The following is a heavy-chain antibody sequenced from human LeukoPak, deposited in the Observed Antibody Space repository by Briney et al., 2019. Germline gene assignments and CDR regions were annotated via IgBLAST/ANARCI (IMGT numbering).Heavy chain of an antibody. J-gene: IGHJ4*02. CDR1: GGTFSSYA. Sequence: ASVTVSCKASGGTFSSYAISWVRQAPGQGLEWMGGIIPIFGTANYAQKFQGRVTITTDESTSTAYMELSSLRSEDTAVYYCARTFGYSGSYYDYWGQGTLVTVSS. CDR2: IIPIFGTA. CDR3: ARTFGYSGSYYDY. D-gene: IGHD1-26*01. V-gene: IGHV1-69*05.